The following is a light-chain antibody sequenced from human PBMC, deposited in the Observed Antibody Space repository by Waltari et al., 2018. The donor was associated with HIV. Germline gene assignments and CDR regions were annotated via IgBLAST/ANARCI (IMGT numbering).Light chain of an antibody. V-gene: IGKV3-20*01. CDR2: GAS. CDR3: QQYGTSPLT. J-gene: IGKJ4*01. Sequence: EIVLTQSPGTLSLSPGARATLSCRASQSGSNNYLPWYQQKPGTAPRLLIYGASSRATGSPDRFSGSGSGTDFTLTISRLEPEDFAVYYCQQYGTSPLTFGGGTNVDMK. CDR1: QSGSNNY.